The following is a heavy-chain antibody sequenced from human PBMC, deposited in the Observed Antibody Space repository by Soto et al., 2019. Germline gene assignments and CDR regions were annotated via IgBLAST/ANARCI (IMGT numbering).Heavy chain of an antibody. D-gene: IGHD1-26*01. CDR2: MSGVARST. J-gene: IGHJ4*02. CDR3: AKVGGSLMSLYDFDS. V-gene: IGHV3-23*01. CDR1: GFTSGDDG. Sequence: GGSLRLSCEVSGFTSGDDGMTWVRKAPGKGLEWVSGMSGVARSTPYADSVRDRFTISRDNSKNTLYLQMDRLAVEDTALYYCAKVGGSLMSLYDFDSWGQGTQVTVSS.